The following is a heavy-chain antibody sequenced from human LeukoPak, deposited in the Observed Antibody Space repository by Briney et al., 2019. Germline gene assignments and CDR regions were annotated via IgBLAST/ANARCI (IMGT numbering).Heavy chain of an antibody. Sequence: PSQTLSLTCTVSGDSISSGDHYWSWIRQPPGKGLEWIGYIHYSGSTYYNPSVKSRVIISVAMSKNRFSLSLDSLTAADSAVYYCARAAADTNSWYYFDYWGQGTLVTVSS. CDR3: ARAAADTNSWYYFDY. CDR2: IHYSGST. V-gene: IGHV4-30-4*01. J-gene: IGHJ4*02. D-gene: IGHD2/OR15-2a*01. CDR1: GDSISSGDHY.